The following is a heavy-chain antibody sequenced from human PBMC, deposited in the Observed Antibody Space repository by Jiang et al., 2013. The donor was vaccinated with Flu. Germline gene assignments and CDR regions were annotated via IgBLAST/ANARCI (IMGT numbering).Heavy chain of an antibody. J-gene: IGHJ3*02. Sequence: GAEVKKPGASVKVSCKASGYTFTRYYMHWVRQAPGQGLEWMGWINPNSGGTNYAQKFQGWVTMTRDTSISTAYMELSRLRSDDTAVYYCARSHPDTGDAFDIWGQGTMVTVSS. V-gene: IGHV1-2*04. CDR3: ARSHPDTGDAFDI. D-gene: IGHD1-14*01. CDR2: INPNSGGT. CDR1: GYTFTRYY.